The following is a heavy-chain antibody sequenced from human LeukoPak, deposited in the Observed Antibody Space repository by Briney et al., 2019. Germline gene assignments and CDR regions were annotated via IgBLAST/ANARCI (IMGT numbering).Heavy chain of an antibody. V-gene: IGHV3-21*01. CDR3: ARDLLGWELHYFDY. J-gene: IGHJ4*02. D-gene: IGHD1-26*01. CDR2: ISSSSSYI. CDR1: GFTFSSYW. Sequence: GGSLRLSCAASGFTFSSYWMSWVRQAAGKGLEWVSSISSSSSYIYYADSVKGRFSISRDNAKNSLYLQMNSLRAEDTAVYYCARDLLGWELHYFDYWGQGTLVTVSS.